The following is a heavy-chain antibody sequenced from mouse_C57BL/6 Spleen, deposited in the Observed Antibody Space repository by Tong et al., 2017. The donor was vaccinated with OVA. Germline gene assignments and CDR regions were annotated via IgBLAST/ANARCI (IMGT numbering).Heavy chain of an antibody. V-gene: IGHV5-6*01. Sequence: EVQLQESGGDLVKNGGSLKLSCAASGFTFSTYGMSWIRQTPDKRLEWVATSSYGPGYTFYSDNVKGRFTISRDNAKNTLYLQMSSLKSEDSAMYYCARRERYDENGCAYWGQGTLVTVSA. CDR3: ARRERYDENGCAY. CDR1: GFTFSTYG. CDR2: SSYGPGYT. D-gene: IGHD2-14*01. J-gene: IGHJ3*01.